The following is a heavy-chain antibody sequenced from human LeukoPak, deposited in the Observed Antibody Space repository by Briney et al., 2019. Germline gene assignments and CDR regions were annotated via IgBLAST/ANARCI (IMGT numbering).Heavy chain of an antibody. CDR3: ARDSYDLWDGQDGRYIDV. D-gene: IGHD3-3*01. Sequence: GGSLRLSCAASGVTFSSHWMSWVRQAPGKGLEWVANIKQDGSEKYYVDSVKGRFTLSRDNAKNSLYLQMNSLRAEDTAVYYCARDSYDLWDGQDGRYIDVWGKGTTVTVSS. CDR1: GVTFSSHW. CDR2: IKQDGSEK. J-gene: IGHJ6*03. V-gene: IGHV3-7*01.